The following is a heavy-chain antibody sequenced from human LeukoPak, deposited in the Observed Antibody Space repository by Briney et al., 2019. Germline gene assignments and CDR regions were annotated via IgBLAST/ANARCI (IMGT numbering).Heavy chain of an antibody. V-gene: IGHV1-8*03. CDR1: GYTFTSFD. Sequence: ASVKVSCKASGYTFTSFDINWVRQAPGQGLEWMGWMNTNRGNTVYAQKFQGRVTITRNTSISTAYMELSSLRSEDTAVYYCARRGELLDYYFDYWGQGTLVTVSS. CDR2: MNTNRGNT. D-gene: IGHD1-26*01. CDR3: ARRGELLDYYFDY. J-gene: IGHJ4*02.